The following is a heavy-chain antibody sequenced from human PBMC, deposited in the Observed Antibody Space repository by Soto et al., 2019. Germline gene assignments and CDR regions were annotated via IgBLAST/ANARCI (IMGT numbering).Heavy chain of an antibody. CDR2: ISGSGGST. D-gene: IGHD3-16*01. J-gene: IGHJ4*01. Sequence: GRSLRVSCAASGVMFSTYALSGFRQAPGKGLKWVSGISGSGGSTYYADSVKGRFTISRDNSKNTLYLQMNSLRAEYTSVYYCAKGDYANVWGSIDY. CDR1: GVMFSTYA. V-gene: IGHV3-23*01. CDR3: AKGDYANVWGSIDY.